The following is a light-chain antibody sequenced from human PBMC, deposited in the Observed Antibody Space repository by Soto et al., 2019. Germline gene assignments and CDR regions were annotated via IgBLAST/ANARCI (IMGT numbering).Light chain of an antibody. CDR3: QQYNNWWT. V-gene: IGKV3-15*01. Sequence: EIVMTQSPATLSVSPGERATLSCRASQSVSSNLAWYQQKPGQAPRLLIYGASTRATGIPARFSGSGSGTEFTLTLSSLQSEEFAVYYCQQYNNWWTFGQGTKVEIK. CDR2: GAS. CDR1: QSVSSN. J-gene: IGKJ1*01.